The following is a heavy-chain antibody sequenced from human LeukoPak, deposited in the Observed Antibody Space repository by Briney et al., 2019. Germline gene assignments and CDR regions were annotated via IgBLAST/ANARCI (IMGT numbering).Heavy chain of an antibody. J-gene: IGHJ3*02. CDR3: ARDPNGDYIGAFDM. V-gene: IGHV3-23*01. CDR2: IRGSGGLT. D-gene: IGHD4-17*01. Sequence: GGSLRLSCAASGFTFHDYAMMWVRQAPGRGLEWVSAIRGSGGLTFYADSVKGRFTISRDNSKNTLYLQMNSLRAEDTAVYYCARDPNGDYIGAFDMCGQGTRVTVSS. CDR1: GFTFHDYA.